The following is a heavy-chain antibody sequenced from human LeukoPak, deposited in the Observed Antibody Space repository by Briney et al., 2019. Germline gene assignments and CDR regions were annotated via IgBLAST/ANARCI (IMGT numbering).Heavy chain of an antibody. CDR1: GFTFRNYW. CDR3: ARRHSSSGYDADYNWFAP. D-gene: IGHD3-22*01. CDR2: IKPDESQK. Sequence: GGSLRLSCVGSGFTFRNYWMGWFRQAPGRGLEWVATIKPDESQKFLMASVRGRFNVSRDNAKESLYLQMDNLRADDTGVYYCARRHSSSGYDADYNWFAPWGQGTLVSVSS. V-gene: IGHV3-7*03. J-gene: IGHJ5*02.